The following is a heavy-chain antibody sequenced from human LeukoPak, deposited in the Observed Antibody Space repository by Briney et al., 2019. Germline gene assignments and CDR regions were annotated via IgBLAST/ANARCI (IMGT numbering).Heavy chain of an antibody. CDR1: GGSFSGYY. CDR2: INHSGST. D-gene: IGHD3-10*01. V-gene: IGHV4-34*01. CDR3: AGDSNGSGSY. J-gene: IGHJ4*02. Sequence: SETLSLTCAVYGGSFSGYYWSWIRQPPGKGLEWIGEINHSGSTNYNPSLKSRVTISVDTSKNQFSLKLSSVTAADTAVYYCAGDSNGSGSYWGQGTLVTVSS.